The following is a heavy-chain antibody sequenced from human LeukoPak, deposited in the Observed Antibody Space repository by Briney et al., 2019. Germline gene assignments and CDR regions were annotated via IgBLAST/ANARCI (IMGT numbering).Heavy chain of an antibody. CDR3: ARGNYYDSSGYWQALDALDI. Sequence: GSSVKVSCKASGGTFSSYAISWVRQAPGQGLEWMGGFDPEDGETIYAQKFQGRVTMTEDTSTDTAYMELSSLRSEDTAVYYCARGNYYDSSGYWQALDALDIWGQGTMVTVSS. J-gene: IGHJ3*02. CDR1: GGTFSSYA. V-gene: IGHV1-24*01. CDR2: FDPEDGET. D-gene: IGHD3-22*01.